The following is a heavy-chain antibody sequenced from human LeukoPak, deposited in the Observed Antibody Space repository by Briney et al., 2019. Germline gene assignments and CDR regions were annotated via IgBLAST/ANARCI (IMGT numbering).Heavy chain of an antibody. Sequence: SVKVSCKASGGTFGSYAISWVRQAPGQGLEWMGGIIPIFGTANYAQKFQGRVTITADESTSTAYMELSSLRSEDTAVYYCARTKQLDPPDSRNYYYYGMDVWGKGTTVTVSS. J-gene: IGHJ6*04. D-gene: IGHD1-1*01. CDR2: IIPIFGTA. CDR3: ARTKQLDPPDSRNYYYYGMDV. V-gene: IGHV1-69*13. CDR1: GGTFGSYA.